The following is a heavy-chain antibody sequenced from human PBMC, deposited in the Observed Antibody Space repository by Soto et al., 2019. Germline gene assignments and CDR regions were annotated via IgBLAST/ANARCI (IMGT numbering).Heavy chain of an antibody. J-gene: IGHJ4*02. V-gene: IGHV4-59*08. Sequence: QVQLQESGPGLVKPSETLSLTCTVSGGSISSHWWSWIRQPPGKGLEWIGYIYDSGSTSYNPSLKIRVAISVDTSKNQFSLKLTSVTAADTAVYYCARRRVAGVKGFDYWGQGTRVTVSS. CDR3: ARRRVAGVKGFDY. CDR1: GGSISSHW. CDR2: IYDSGST. D-gene: IGHD6-19*01.